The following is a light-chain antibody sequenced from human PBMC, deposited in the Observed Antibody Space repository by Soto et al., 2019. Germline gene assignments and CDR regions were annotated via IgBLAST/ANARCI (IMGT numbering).Light chain of an antibody. J-gene: IGKJ2*01. CDR3: QQYGSSLYT. CDR1: PSVSSSY. V-gene: IGKV3-20*01. Sequence: EIVLTQSPGTLSLSPGERATLSCRASPSVSSSYFAWYQQKPGQGPMLLIYGASSRATGIPDRFSGSGSGTDFTLTISRLEPEDFAVYYCQQYGSSLYTFGQGTKLEIK. CDR2: GAS.